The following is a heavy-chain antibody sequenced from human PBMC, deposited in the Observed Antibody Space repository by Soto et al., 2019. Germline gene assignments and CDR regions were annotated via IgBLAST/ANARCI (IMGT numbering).Heavy chain of an antibody. CDR1: GFTFDDYA. CDR3: ARSTYGFDL. J-gene: IGHJ4*02. CDR2: ISWNSGSI. D-gene: IGHD4-17*01. V-gene: IGHV3-9*01. Sequence: GGSLRLSCAASGFTFDDYAMHWVRQAPGKGLEWLSGISWNSGSIGYADSVKGRFTISRDNAKNSLYLQMNSLRAEDTALYYCARSTYGFDLWGQGTLVTVSS.